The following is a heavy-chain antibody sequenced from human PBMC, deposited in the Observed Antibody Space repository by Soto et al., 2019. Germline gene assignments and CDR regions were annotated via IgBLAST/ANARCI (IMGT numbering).Heavy chain of an antibody. D-gene: IGHD6-13*01. J-gene: IGHJ4*02. CDR3: ARLAAAPYPYLDY. CDR2: ISYSVCT. Sequence: SETLSLTCTVSGGSISSSSYYWGWIRQPPGKGLEWIGSISYSVCTYYNPYFKSRVTISVNTSKNQFSLKLSSVTAADTAVYYCARLAAAPYPYLDYWAQGTLVPVSS. V-gene: IGHV4-39*01. CDR1: GGSISSSSYY.